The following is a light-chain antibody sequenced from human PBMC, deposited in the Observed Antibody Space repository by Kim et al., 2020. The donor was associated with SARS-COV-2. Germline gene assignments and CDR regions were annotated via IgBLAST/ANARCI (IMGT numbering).Light chain of an antibody. J-gene: IGKJ4*01. V-gene: IGKV2-30*02. CDR1: QSLVHSDGNTY. Sequence: DVVMTQSPLSLPVTLGQPASISCRSSQSLVHSDGNTYLNWFQQRPGQSPRRLIYKVSNRDSGVPDRFSGSGSGTGFTLKISRVEAEDVGVYYCMQGTHWPPHTFGGGTKVDIK. CDR2: KVS. CDR3: MQGTHWPPHT.